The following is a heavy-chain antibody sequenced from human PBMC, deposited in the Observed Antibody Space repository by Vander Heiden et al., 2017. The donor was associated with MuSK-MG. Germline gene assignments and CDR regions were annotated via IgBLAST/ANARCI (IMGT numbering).Heavy chain of an antibody. D-gene: IGHD6-19*01. CDR1: GGSISSGGYY. V-gene: IGHV4-31*03. CDR2: IYYSGST. CDR3: ARASRSRIAVAGSFDY. J-gene: IGHJ4*02. Sequence: QVQLQESGPGLVKPSQTLSLTCTVSGGSISSGGYYWSWIRQHPGKGLEWIGYIYYSGSTYYNPSLKCRVTISVDTSKNQCSLKLSSVTAADTAVYYCARASRSRIAVAGSFDYWGQGTLVTVSS.